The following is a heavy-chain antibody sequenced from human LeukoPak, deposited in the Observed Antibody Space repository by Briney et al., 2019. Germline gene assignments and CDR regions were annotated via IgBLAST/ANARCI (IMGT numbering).Heavy chain of an antibody. CDR3: ARDHPYCSGGSCYYCFDY. J-gene: IGHJ4*02. D-gene: IGHD2-15*01. V-gene: IGHV1-2*02. Sequence: GASVKVSCKASGYTFTGYYMHWVRQAPGQGLEWMGWINPNSGGTNYAQKFQGRVTMTRDTSTSTAYMELRSLRSDDTAVYYCARDHPYCSGGSCYYCFDYWGQGTLVTVSS. CDR2: INPNSGGT. CDR1: GYTFTGYY.